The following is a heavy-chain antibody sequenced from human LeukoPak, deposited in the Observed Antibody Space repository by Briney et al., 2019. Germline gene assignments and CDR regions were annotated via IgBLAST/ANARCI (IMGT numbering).Heavy chain of an antibody. CDR1: GGSISSYY. CDR2: IYYSGST. V-gene: IGHV4-59*01. D-gene: IGHD3-3*01. Sequence: SETLSLTCTVSGGSISSYYWSWLRQPPGKGLEWIGYIYYSGSTNHNPSLKSRVTISVDTSKNQFSLKLSSVTAADTAVYYCAREKDFSLWDAAVDYWGQGTLVTVSS. CDR3: AREKDFSLWDAAVDY. J-gene: IGHJ4*02.